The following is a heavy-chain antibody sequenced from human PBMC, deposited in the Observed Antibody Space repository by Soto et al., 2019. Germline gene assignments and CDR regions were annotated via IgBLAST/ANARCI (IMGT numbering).Heavy chain of an antibody. CDR2: FDPEDGET. J-gene: IGHJ5*02. Sequence: QVQLVQSGAEVKKPGASVKVSCKVSGYTLTELSMHWVRQAPGKGLEWMGGFDPEDGETIYAQKFQGRVTMTEDTSTDTAYMDLSSLRSEDTAVYYCATAQSKRGYCSGGSCYYWFDPWGQGTLVTVSS. CDR3: ATAQSKRGYCSGGSCYYWFDP. V-gene: IGHV1-24*01. D-gene: IGHD2-15*01. CDR1: GYTLTELS.